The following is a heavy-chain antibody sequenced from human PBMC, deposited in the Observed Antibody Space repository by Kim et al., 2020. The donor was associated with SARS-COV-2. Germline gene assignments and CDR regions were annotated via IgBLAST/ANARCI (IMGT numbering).Heavy chain of an antibody. J-gene: IGHJ6*02. Sequence: GESLKISCKGSGYSFTSYWISWVRQMPGKGLEWMGRIDPSDSYTNYSPSFQGHVTISADKSISTAYLQWSSLKASDTAMYYCAKGELITMVRGVPNYYYYGMDVWRQGTTVTVSS. CDR3: AKGELITMVRGVPNYYYYGMDV. CDR2: IDPSDSYT. CDR1: GYSFTSYW. V-gene: IGHV5-10-1*01. D-gene: IGHD3-10*01.